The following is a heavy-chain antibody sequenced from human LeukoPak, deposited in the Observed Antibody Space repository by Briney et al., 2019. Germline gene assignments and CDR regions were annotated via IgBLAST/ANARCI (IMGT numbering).Heavy chain of an antibody. V-gene: IGHV1-18*01. CDR3: ARGGLGYCSGGSCPNNWFDP. J-gene: IGHJ5*02. Sequence: GASVKVSCKASGYTFTSYGISWVRQAPGQGLEWMGWISPYSGNTNYAQRLQGRVTMTTDTSTSTAYLELRSLTSDDTAVYYCARGGLGYCSGGSCPNNWFDPWGQGTLVTVSS. CDR1: GYTFTSYG. CDR2: ISPYSGNT. D-gene: IGHD2-15*01.